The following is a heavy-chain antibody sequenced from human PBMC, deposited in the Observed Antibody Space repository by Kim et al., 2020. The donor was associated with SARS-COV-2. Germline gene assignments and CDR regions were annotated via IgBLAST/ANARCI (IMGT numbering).Heavy chain of an antibody. D-gene: IGHD6-25*01. CDR1: GFTFSSYA. J-gene: IGHJ6*02. CDR2: ISGSGGST. CDR3: AKDQSIAAHPRGYYYYGMDV. Sequence: GGSLRLSCAASGFTFSSYAMSWVRHAPGKGLEWVSAISGSGGSTYYADSVKGRFTISRDNSKNTLYLQMNSLRAEDTAVYYCAKDQSIAAHPRGYYYYGMDVWGQGTTVTVSS. V-gene: IGHV3-23*01.